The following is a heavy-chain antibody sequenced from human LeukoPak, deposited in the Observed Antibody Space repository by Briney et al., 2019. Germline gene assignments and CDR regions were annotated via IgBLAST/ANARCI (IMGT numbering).Heavy chain of an antibody. CDR3: ARVGDILTGYHKYNWFDP. D-gene: IGHD3-9*01. CDR1: GYTFTGYY. CDR2: INPNSGGT. Sequence: ASVKVSCKASGYTFTGYYMHWVRQAPGQGLEWMGWINPNSGGTNYAQKFQGRVTMTRDTSISTAYMELSRLRSDDTAVYYCARVGDILTGYHKYNWFDPWGQGTLVTVSS. J-gene: IGHJ5*02. V-gene: IGHV1-2*02.